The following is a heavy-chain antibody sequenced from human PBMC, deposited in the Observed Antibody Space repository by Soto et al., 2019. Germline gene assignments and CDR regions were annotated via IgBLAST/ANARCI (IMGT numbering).Heavy chain of an antibody. V-gene: IGHV4-39*07. CDR1: GGSLSSSIYY. D-gene: IGHD3-3*01. CDR2: IYHSGST. Sequence: PSETMSVTCSVAGGSLSSSIYYWGWIRQPPGKGLEWIGSIYHSGSTYYNPSLKSRVTISVDTSKNQFSLKLSSVTAADTAVYYCARGQAVFWSGYYDAGRLDYWGQGTLVTVSS. CDR3: ARGQAVFWSGYYDAGRLDY. J-gene: IGHJ4*02.